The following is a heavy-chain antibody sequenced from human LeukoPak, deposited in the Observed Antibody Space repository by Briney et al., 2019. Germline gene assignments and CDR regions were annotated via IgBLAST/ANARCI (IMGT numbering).Heavy chain of an antibody. D-gene: IGHD3-3*01. Sequence: GGSLRLSCAASGFTVSSNYMSWVRQAPGKGLEWVSVIYSGGSTYYADSVKGRFTISRDNSKNTLYLQMNSLRAEDTAVYYCAKGHQKNDFWSGYYTVDYWGQGTLVTVSS. J-gene: IGHJ4*02. V-gene: IGHV3-66*01. CDR1: GFTVSSNY. CDR2: IYSGGST. CDR3: AKGHQKNDFWSGYYTVDY.